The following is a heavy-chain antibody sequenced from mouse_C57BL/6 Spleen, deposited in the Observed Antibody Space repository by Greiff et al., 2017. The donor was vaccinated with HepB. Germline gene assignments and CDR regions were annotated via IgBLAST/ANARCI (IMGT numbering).Heavy chain of an antibody. CDR2: ISNGGGST. J-gene: IGHJ4*01. CDR3: ARCPHYYGSSYAMDY. D-gene: IGHD1-1*01. CDR1: GFTFSDYY. V-gene: IGHV5-12*01. Sequence: EVQVVESGGGLVQPGGSLKLSCAASGFTFSDYYMYWVRQTPEKRLEWVAYISNGGGSTYYPDTVKGRFTISRDNAKNTLYLQMSRLKSEDTAMYYCARCPHYYGSSYAMDYWGQGTSVTVSS.